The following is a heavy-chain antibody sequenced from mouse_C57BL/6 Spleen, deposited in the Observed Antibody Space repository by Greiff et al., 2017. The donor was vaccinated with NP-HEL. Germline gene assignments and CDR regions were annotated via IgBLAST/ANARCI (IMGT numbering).Heavy chain of an antibody. CDR2: IYPGDGDT. J-gene: IGHJ1*03. Sequence: VQLQESGPELVKPGASVKISCKASGYAFSSSWMNWVKQRPGKGLEWIGRIYPGDGDTNYNGKFKGKATLTADKSSSTAYMQLSSLTSEDSAVYFCARCGTFDWYFDVWGTGTTVTVSS. V-gene: IGHV1-82*01. CDR3: ARCGTFDWYFDV. D-gene: IGHD1-1*01. CDR1: GYAFSSSW.